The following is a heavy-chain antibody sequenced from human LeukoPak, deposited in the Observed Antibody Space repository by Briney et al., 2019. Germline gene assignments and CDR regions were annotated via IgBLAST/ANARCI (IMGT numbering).Heavy chain of an antibody. CDR3: ARDGDPKDYYDSGGYYSY. D-gene: IGHD3-22*01. CDR1: GYTFTSYG. J-gene: IGHJ4*02. Sequence: GASVKVSCKASGYTFTSYGISWVRQAPGQGLEWMGWISPYNGNTNYAQKLQGRVTMTTDTSTSTAYMELRSLRSDDTAVYYCARDGDPKDYYDSGGYYSYWGQGTLVIVSS. CDR2: ISPYNGNT. V-gene: IGHV1-18*01.